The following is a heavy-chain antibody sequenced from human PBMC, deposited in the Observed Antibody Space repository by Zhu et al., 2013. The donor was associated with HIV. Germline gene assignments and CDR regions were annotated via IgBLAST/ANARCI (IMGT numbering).Heavy chain of an antibody. Sequence: QVQLVQSGAEVKKPGASVKVSCKASGYSFIDSYMHWVRQAPGQGLEWMGWIDPSSGGTTYAREFQGRVTMTTDTSISTSYMELTRLTSDDTAVYYCAKSLVQHCDFWGQGTLVTVSS. CDR1: GYSFIDSY. CDR2: IDPSSGGT. V-gene: IGHV1-2*02. J-gene: IGHJ4*02. CDR3: AKSLVQHCDF. D-gene: IGHD6-6*01.